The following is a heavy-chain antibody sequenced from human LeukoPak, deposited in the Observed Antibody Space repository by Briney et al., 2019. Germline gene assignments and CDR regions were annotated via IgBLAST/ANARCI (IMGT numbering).Heavy chain of an antibody. CDR2: IYYSGST. CDR3: ARASGYSAE. J-gene: IGHJ4*02. CDR1: GGSISSGDYY. D-gene: IGHD5-18*01. Sequence: SETLSLTCTFSGGSISSGDYYWSWIRQPPGKGLEWIGYIYYSGSTYYNPSLKSRVTISVDTSKNQFSLKLSSVTAADTAVYYCARASGYSAEWGQGNLVTVSS. V-gene: IGHV4-30-4*08.